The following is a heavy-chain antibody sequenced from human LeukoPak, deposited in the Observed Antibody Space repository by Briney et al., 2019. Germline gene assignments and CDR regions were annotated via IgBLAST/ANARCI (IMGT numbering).Heavy chain of an antibody. CDR2: IIPIFGTA. D-gene: IGHD3-10*01. CDR3: AREIPLYGSGSFLDY. Sequence: SVKVSCKASGGTFSSYAISWVRQAPGQGLEWMGGIIPIFGTANYAQKFQGRVMITTDESTSTAYMELSSRRSEDTAVYYCAREIPLYGSGSFLDYWGQGTLVTVSS. CDR1: GGTFSSYA. V-gene: IGHV1-69*05. J-gene: IGHJ4*02.